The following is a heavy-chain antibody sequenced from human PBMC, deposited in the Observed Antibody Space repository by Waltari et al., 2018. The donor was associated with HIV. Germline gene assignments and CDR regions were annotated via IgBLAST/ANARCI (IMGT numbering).Heavy chain of an antibody. V-gene: IGHV3-7*01. CDR2: RKQDGSEK. Sequence: EVQLVESGGGLVQPGGSLRLSCAASGFTFSSYWMSWVRQAPGKGVECGANRKQDGSEKSYVDSGKGRFTISRDNAKNSLYLQMNNVGAEDTGVYYWARLRGGYDLDYWGQGTLVTVSS. J-gene: IGHJ4*02. CDR3: ARLRGGYDLDY. CDR1: GFTFSSYW. D-gene: IGHD5-12*01.